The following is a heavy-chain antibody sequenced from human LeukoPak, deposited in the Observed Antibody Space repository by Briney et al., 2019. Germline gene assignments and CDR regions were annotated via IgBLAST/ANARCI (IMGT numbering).Heavy chain of an antibody. Sequence: SETLSLTCTVSGYSIRSGYYWDWIRQPPGKGLEWIGSIHHSGSTYYNPSLKRRVTISVDTSKNQFSLKLSSVTAADTAVYYCARDPYYYYDTSAYYYTAYNWFDPWGQGTLVTVSS. CDR3: ARDPYYYYDTSAYYYTAYNWFDP. V-gene: IGHV4-38-2*02. CDR2: IHHSGST. D-gene: IGHD3-22*01. J-gene: IGHJ5*02. CDR1: GYSIRSGYY.